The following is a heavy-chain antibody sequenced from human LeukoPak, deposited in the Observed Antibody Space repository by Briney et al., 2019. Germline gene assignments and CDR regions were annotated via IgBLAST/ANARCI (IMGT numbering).Heavy chain of an antibody. D-gene: IGHD3-10*01. CDR3: ARHVRKVRGVSSD. V-gene: IGHV4-34*01. CDR1: GGSFSGYY. CDR2: INHSGST. Sequence: PSETLSLTCAVYGGSFSGYYWSWIRQPPGKGLEWIGEINHSGSTSYNPSLKGRVTISVDTSKNQFSLKLSSVTAADTAVYYCARHVRKVRGVSSDWGQGTLVTVSS. J-gene: IGHJ4*02.